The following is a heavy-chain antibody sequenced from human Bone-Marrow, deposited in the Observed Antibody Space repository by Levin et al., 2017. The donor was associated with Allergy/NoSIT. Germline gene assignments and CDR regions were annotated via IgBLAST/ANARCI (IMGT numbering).Heavy chain of an antibody. Sequence: QAGGSLRLSCAASGFTFSSYWMHWVRQAPGKGLVWVSRINSDGSSTSYADSVKGRFTISRDNAKNTLYLQMNSLRAEDTAVYYCARGGGVCSSTSCYSKQFDYWGQGTLVTVSS. J-gene: IGHJ4*02. CDR2: INSDGSST. CDR1: GFTFSSYW. V-gene: IGHV3-74*01. D-gene: IGHD2-2*01. CDR3: ARGGGVCSSTSCYSKQFDY.